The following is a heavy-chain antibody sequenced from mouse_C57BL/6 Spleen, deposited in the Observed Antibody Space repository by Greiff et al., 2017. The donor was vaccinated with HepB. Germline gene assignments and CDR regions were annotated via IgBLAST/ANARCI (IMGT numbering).Heavy chain of an antibody. CDR3: ARSYGNFWFAD. CDR1: GYTFTNHW. V-gene: IGHV1-56*01. J-gene: IGHJ3*01. Sequence: QVQLQQSGPELVRPGASVKISCKAPGYTFTNHWMKWVSQRPGQGLEWVGEICPGCGSTYYNEKFKGKATLTVDTSSSTAYMQLSSLTSEDSAVYICARSYGNFWFADWGKVTLVTVAA. CDR2: ICPGCGST. D-gene: IGHD2-1*01.